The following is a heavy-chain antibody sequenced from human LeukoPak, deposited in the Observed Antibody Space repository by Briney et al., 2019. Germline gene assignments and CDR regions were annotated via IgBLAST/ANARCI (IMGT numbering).Heavy chain of an antibody. CDR1: GFTFSTYT. D-gene: IGHD6-13*01. Sequence: PGGSLRLSCAASGFTFSTYTVNWVRQAPGKGLEWVSSISSSSYFIYYADSVRGRFTISRDNAKNTLYLQMNSLRAEDTAVYYCARGSSSWYYFDYWGQGTLVTVSS. CDR3: ARGSSSWYYFDY. CDR2: ISSSSYFI. V-gene: IGHV3-21*01. J-gene: IGHJ4*02.